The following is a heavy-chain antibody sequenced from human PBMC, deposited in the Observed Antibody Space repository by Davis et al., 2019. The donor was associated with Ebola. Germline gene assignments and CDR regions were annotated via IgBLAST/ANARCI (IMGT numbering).Heavy chain of an antibody. CDR3: AKGWHDYSFYYFDY. CDR2: ISSNGGST. J-gene: IGHJ4*02. CDR1: GFTFSSYA. V-gene: IGHV3-64*04. D-gene: IGHD4-11*01. Sequence: GESLKISCAASGFTFSSYAMHWVRQAPGKGLEYVSAISSNGGSTYYADSVKGRFTISRDNSKNTLYLQMNSLRAEDTAVYYCAKGWHDYSFYYFDYWGQGTLVTVSS.